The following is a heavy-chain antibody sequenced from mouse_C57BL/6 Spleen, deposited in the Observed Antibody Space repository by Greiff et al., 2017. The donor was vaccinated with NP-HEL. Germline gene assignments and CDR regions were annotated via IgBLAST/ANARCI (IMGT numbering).Heavy chain of an antibody. V-gene: IGHV14-4*01. CDR2: IDPENGDT. Sequence: EVKLVESGAELVRPGASVKLSCTASGFNIKDDYMHWVKQRPEQGLEWIGWIDPENGDTEYASKFQGKATITADTSSNTAYLQLSSLTSEDTAVYYCTTRGNFFAYWGQGTLVTVSA. CDR3: TTRGNFFAY. D-gene: IGHD2-1*01. CDR1: GFNIKDDY. J-gene: IGHJ3*01.